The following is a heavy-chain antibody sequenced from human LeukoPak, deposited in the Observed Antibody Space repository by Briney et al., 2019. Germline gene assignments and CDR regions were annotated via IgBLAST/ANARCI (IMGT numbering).Heavy chain of an antibody. CDR1: GGSISSSSYY. CDR2: INYSGST. V-gene: IGHV4-39*01. J-gene: IGHJ4*02. CDR3: ARLSDY. Sequence: KPSETLSLTCTVSGGSISSSSYYWGWIRQPPGKGLEWIGSINYSGSTYYNPSLKSRVTISVDTSKTQFSLKLSSVTAADTAVYYCARLSDYWGQGTVVTVSS.